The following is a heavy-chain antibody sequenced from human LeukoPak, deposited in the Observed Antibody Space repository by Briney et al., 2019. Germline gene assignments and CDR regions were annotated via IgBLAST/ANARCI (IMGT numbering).Heavy chain of an antibody. V-gene: IGHV4-59*11. D-gene: IGHD2-21*02. CDR2: IYYSGST. CDR1: GGSISSHY. J-gene: IGHJ4*02. Sequence: SETLSLTCTVSGGSISSHYWSWIRQPPGKGLEWIGYIYYSGSTNYNPSLKSRVTIPVGTSRNHFSLKLSSVTAADTAVYYCARAYGGDLFFDYWGQGTLVTVSS. CDR3: ARAYGGDLFFDY.